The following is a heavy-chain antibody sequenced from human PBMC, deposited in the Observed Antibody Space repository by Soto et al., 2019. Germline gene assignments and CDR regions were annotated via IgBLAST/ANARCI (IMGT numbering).Heavy chain of an antibody. V-gene: IGHV4-30-4*01. Sequence: SETMSLTCTVSGGSISSGGYYWSGIRQPPGRGLEWFGYIYYSGSNYYTPALKSRVTISVDTTKHQFSLKLSSVTAADTAVYYCAREQMGVATTHFDYWGQGTLVTVSS. D-gene: IGHD5-12*01. CDR3: AREQMGVATTHFDY. CDR1: GGSISSGGYY. CDR2: IYYSGSN. J-gene: IGHJ4*02.